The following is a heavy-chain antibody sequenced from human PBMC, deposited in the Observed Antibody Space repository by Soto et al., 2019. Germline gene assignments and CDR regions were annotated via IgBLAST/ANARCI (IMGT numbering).Heavy chain of an antibody. CDR3: ASSYGSAYWFDP. J-gene: IGHJ5*02. CDR2: ISDYNGNT. Sequence: QVQLVQSGADVKKPWASVTVACKASGYPCTSSGLSWVRQSPGQGLEWMGWISDYNGNTNYAQKLQGRVTMTTDTSTSTADMELRSLRSDDTAVYYCASSYGSAYWFDPWGQGTLVTVSS. CDR1: GYPCTSSG. V-gene: IGHV1-18*01. D-gene: IGHD2-21*01.